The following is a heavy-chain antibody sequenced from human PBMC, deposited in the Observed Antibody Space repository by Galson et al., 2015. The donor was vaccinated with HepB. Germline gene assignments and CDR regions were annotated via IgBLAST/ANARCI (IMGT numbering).Heavy chain of an antibody. V-gene: IGHV3-30-3*01. J-gene: IGHJ6*02. CDR1: RFTFTRYT. Sequence: SLRLSCAASRFTFTRYTMHWVRQAPGKGLEWVAIISYDGSNKYYADSVKGRCTISRDNSKNTLYLQMNTLRAEDTAVYYCARGYYSCSGGSCYYGSGMDVWGQGTTVTVSS. D-gene: IGHD2-15*01. CDR3: ARGYYSCSGGSCYYGSGMDV. CDR2: ISYDGSNK.